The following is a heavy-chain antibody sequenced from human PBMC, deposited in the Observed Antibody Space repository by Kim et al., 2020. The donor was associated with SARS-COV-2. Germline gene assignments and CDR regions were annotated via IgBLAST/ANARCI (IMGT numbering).Heavy chain of an antibody. Sequence: YADSVKGRITISRDNAKNSLYLQMNSLRAEDTAVYYCARTFTMVRGVIGYWGQGTLVTVSS. J-gene: IGHJ4*02. D-gene: IGHD3-10*01. V-gene: IGHV3-21*01. CDR3: ARTFTMVRGVIGY.